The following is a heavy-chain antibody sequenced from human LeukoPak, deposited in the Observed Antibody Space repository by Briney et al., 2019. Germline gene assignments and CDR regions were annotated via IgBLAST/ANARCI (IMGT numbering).Heavy chain of an antibody. V-gene: IGHV3-23*01. CDR3: AYPKDYFDY. Sequence: GGSLRLSCAASGFTFTSYAMGWVRQAPGKGLERVSSVSGSGDGTYYADSVKGRFTISRDNSKNTLYLQMNSLRAEDTAVYYCAYPKDYFDYWGQGTLVTVSS. CDR2: VSGSGDGT. CDR1: GFTFTSYA. J-gene: IGHJ4*02.